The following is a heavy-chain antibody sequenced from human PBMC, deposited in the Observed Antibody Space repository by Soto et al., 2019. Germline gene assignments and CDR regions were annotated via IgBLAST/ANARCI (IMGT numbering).Heavy chain of an antibody. J-gene: IGHJ4*02. Sequence: GGSLRLSCAASGFTFSSYAMSWVRQAPGKGLEWVSAISSNGGSTYYADSVKGRFTISRDNSKNTLYLQMSSLRAEDTAVYYCVKDRHYYDSSGYSRFDYWGQGTLVTVSS. V-gene: IGHV3-64D*06. D-gene: IGHD3-22*01. CDR2: ISSNGGST. CDR3: VKDRHYYDSSGYSRFDY. CDR1: GFTFSSYA.